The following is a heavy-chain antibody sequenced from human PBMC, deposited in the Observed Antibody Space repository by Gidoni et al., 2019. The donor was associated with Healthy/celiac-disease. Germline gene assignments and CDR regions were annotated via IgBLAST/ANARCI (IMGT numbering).Heavy chain of an antibody. D-gene: IGHD5-18*01. V-gene: IGHV4-61*01. Sequence: QVQLQESGPGLVKPSETLSLTCTVSGGSVSSGSYYWSWIRQPPGKGLEWIGYIYYSGSTNYNPSLKSRVTISVDTSKNQFSLKLSSVTAADTAVYYCARDRAGGYSYGYWGGFDPWGQGTLVTVSS. J-gene: IGHJ5*02. CDR1: GGSVSSGSYY. CDR3: ARDRAGGYSYGYWGGFDP. CDR2: IYYSGST.